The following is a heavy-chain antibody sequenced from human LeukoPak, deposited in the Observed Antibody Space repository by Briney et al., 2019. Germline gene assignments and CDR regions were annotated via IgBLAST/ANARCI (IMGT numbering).Heavy chain of an antibody. CDR2: IYDSGST. V-gene: IGHV4-31*03. Sequence: SQTLSLTCTVSGGSISSGGYYWSWIRQHPGKGLEWIGYIYDSGSTYDNPSFKSRVTISVDTSKNHFSLRLSFVTAADTAVYYCARGGNRRGFDYWGQGTLVTVSS. CDR1: GGSISSGGYY. CDR3: ARGGNRRGFDY. D-gene: IGHD1-14*01. J-gene: IGHJ4*02.